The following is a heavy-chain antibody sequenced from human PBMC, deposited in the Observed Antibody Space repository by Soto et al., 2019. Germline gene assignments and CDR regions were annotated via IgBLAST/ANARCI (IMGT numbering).Heavy chain of an antibody. D-gene: IGHD5-12*01. CDR3: AIHSTGYEDS. CDR1: GYSFTSYW. Sequence: PGESLKISCKASGYSFTSYWIGWVRQMPGKGLEWMGIIYPGDSDARYSPSFQGQVTMSVDKSISTTYLQWNSLKASDTAIYYCAIHSTGYEDSWGQGTLVTVSS. CDR2: IYPGDSDA. J-gene: IGHJ5*02. V-gene: IGHV5-51*01.